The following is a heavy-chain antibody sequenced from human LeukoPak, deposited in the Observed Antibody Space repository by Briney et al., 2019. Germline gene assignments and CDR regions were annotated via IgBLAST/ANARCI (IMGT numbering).Heavy chain of an antibody. V-gene: IGHV3-53*01. D-gene: IGHD4/OR15-4a*01. CDR1: GFTVSSNS. CDR2: IYSGGNT. Sequence: GGSLRLSCTVSGFTVSSNSMSWVRQAPGKGLEWVSFIYSGGNTHYSDSLKGRFTISRDNSKNTLCLQMNSLRVEDTAVYYCARRAGAYSHPYDYWGQGTLVTVSS. CDR3: ARRAGAYSHPYDY. J-gene: IGHJ4*02.